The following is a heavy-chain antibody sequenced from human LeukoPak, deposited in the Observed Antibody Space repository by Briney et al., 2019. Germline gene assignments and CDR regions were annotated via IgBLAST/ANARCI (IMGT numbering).Heavy chain of an antibody. V-gene: IGHV4-34*01. CDR1: GGXFSGHY. D-gene: IGHD3-22*01. CDR3: ATRTYYYDNPALSHDY. J-gene: IGHJ4*02. CDR2: ISHSGST. Sequence: SETLSLTCAVYGGXFSGHYCRWIRQPPGKGLEWIGEISHSGSTNYNPSLKSRVTISVDMSTNQFSLKLTSVTAADTAVYYCATRTYYYDNPALSHDYWGQGTLVTVSS.